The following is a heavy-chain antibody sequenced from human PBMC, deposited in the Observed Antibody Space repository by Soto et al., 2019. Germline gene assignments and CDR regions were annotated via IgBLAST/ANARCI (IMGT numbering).Heavy chain of an antibody. J-gene: IGHJ4*02. CDR3: ARVESSWELLPFDY. D-gene: IGHD1-26*01. Sequence: QVQLVQSGAEVKKPGASVKVSCKASGYTFPSFGISWVRQAPGQGLEWMGWISAYNGNTNYAQKLQGRVTMTTDTPTSTAYMELRSLRSDDTAVYYCARVESSWELLPFDYWGQGTLVTVSS. CDR2: ISAYNGNT. CDR1: GYTFPSFG. V-gene: IGHV1-18*01.